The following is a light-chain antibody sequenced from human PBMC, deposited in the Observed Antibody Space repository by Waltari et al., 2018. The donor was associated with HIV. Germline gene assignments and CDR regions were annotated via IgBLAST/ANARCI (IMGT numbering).Light chain of an antibody. CDR2: DDN. CDR3: YSTDTTGYERV. V-gene: IGLV3-10*01. J-gene: IGLJ3*02. Sequence: YELRPPPSVSVSPGQTATITCYGDTLPKRNAYWYQKKSGQAPLLVIYDDNKRPYGIPDRFSGTTSGTMATLTVSRAQVEDEGDYYCYSTDTTGYERVFGGGTKLTVL. CDR1: TLPKRN.